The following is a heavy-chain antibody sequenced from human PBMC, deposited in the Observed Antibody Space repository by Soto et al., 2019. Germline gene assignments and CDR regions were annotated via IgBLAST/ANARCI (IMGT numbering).Heavy chain of an antibody. J-gene: IGHJ4*02. Sequence: EVRLLESGGGSVQPGGSLRLSCSASGFPFNSYAMRWVRQAPGKGLEWVSGISGSGGNTYYADSVKGRYTISRDNSKTTLYLRMNSLRGEDTAVYDCVKREARGSGSPYWGQGTLVTVSS. CDR1: GFPFNSYA. V-gene: IGHV3-23*01. CDR3: VKREARGSGSPY. CDR2: ISGSGGNT. D-gene: IGHD3-10*01.